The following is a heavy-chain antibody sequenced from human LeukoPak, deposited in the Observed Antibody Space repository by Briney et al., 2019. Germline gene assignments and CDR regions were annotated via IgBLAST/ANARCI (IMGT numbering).Heavy chain of an antibody. J-gene: IGHJ3*02. CDR2: ISGSGGST. V-gene: IGHV3-23*01. CDR3: AKDYYGSGSYYNDDAFDI. D-gene: IGHD3-10*01. Sequence: PGGSLRLSCAASGFTFSDHYMDWVRQAPGKGLEWVSAISGSGGSTYYADSVKGRFTISRDNSKNTLYLQMNSLRAEDTAVYYCAKDYYGSGSYYNDDAFDIWGQGTMVTVSS. CDR1: GFTFSDHY.